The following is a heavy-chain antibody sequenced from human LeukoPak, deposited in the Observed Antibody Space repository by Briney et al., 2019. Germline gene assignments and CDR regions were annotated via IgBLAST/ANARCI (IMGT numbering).Heavy chain of an antibody. CDR3: ARVDRADYYYYYMDV. J-gene: IGHJ6*03. CDR1: GYSISSGYY. V-gene: IGHV4-38-2*02. D-gene: IGHD3-22*01. CDR2: IHHSGST. Sequence: SETLSLTCIVSGYSISSGYYWGWIRQPPGKGLEWIGNIHHSGSTYYNPSLKSRVTILVDTSKNQLSLKLSSVTAADTAVYYCARVDRADYYYYYMDVWGKGTTVTVSS.